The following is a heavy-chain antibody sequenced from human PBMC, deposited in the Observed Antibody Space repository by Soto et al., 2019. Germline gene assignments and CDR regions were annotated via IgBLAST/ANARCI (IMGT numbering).Heavy chain of an antibody. J-gene: IGHJ4*02. D-gene: IGHD3-22*01. V-gene: IGHV1-46*01. CDR1: GYTFTNYY. CDR3: ARAYHHDSSALDD. CDR2: INPSGGAT. Sequence: ASVKVSCKASGYTFTNYYIHWVRQAPGQGLEWMGIINPSGGATNNAQTVQGRISMTTDTSTSTVYMDLSGLTSEDTAVYFCARAYHHDSSALDDWGQGTLVTVSS.